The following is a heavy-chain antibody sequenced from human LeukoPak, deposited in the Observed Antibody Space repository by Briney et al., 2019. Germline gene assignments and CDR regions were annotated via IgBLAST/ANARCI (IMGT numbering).Heavy chain of an antibody. Sequence: SETLSLTCAVYGGSFSGYYWSWIRQSPGKGQEWIGEINHSGSTNYNPSLKSRVTISVDTSKNQFSLKLSSVTAADTAVYYCARASRPPATYYYYYGMDVWGQGTTVTVSS. V-gene: IGHV4-34*01. J-gene: IGHJ6*02. D-gene: IGHD6-25*01. CDR1: GGSFSGYY. CDR3: ARASRPPATYYYYYGMDV. CDR2: INHSGST.